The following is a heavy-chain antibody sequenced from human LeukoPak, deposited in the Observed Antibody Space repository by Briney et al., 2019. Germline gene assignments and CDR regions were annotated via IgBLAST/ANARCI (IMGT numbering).Heavy chain of an antibody. Sequence: ASVTVSCKASGYTFTSYGISWVRQAPGQGLEWMGWISAYNGNTNYAQKLQGRVTMTTDTSTSTAYMELRSLRSDDTAVYYCARDAGGYYDSSGYYRPYFDYWGQGTLVTVSS. CDR3: ARDAGGYYDSSGYYRPYFDY. CDR2: ISAYNGNT. D-gene: IGHD3-22*01. V-gene: IGHV1-18*01. CDR1: GYTFTSYG. J-gene: IGHJ4*02.